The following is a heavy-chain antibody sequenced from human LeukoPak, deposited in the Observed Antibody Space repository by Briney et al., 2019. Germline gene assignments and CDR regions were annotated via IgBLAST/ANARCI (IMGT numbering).Heavy chain of an antibody. V-gene: IGHV1-18*01. CDR3: ARGTTVTTFLDY. CDR1: GYTFTSYG. D-gene: IGHD4-17*01. CDR2: ISAYNGNT. Sequence: ASVKVSCKASGYTFTSYGISWVRQAPGQGLEWMGWISAYNGNTNYAQKFQGRVTITTDESTSTAYRELSSLRSEDTAVYYCARGTTVTTFLDYWGQGTLVTVSS. J-gene: IGHJ4*02.